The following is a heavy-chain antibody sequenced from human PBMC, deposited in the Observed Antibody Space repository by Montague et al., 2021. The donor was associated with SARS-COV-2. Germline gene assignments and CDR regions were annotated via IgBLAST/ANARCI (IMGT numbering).Heavy chain of an antibody. D-gene: IGHD3-22*01. CDR1: GGSISSYC. CDR3: ARGGYYDYAFDI. Sequence: SETLSLTCTVSGGSISSYCLSWIRQPPGKGLEWIVYIYYSGSTNYNPSLKSRVTISVYTSKNQFSLKLSSVSAADTAVYYCARGGYYDYAFDIWGQGTMVTVSS. J-gene: IGHJ3*02. CDR2: IYYSGST. V-gene: IGHV4-59*01.